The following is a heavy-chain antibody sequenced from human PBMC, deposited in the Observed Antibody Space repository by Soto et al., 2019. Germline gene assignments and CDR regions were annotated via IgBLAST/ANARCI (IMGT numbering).Heavy chain of an antibody. CDR2: ISYDGSNK. D-gene: IGHD2-2*01. J-gene: IGHJ6*02. CDR3: AKDRFLLGVPLRYYGMDV. V-gene: IGHV3-30*18. Sequence: QVQLVGSGGGVVQPGRSLRLSCAASGFTFSSYGMHWVRQAPGKGLEWVAVISYDGSNKYYADSVKGRFTISRDNSTNTMYLQMNSLRAEDTAVYYCAKDRFLLGVPLRYYGMDVWGQGTTVTVSS. CDR1: GFTFSSYG.